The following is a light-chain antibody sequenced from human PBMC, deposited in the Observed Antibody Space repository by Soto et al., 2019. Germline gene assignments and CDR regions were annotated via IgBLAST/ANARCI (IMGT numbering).Light chain of an antibody. V-gene: IGKV1-13*02. CDR2: HAS. J-gene: IGKJ5*01. CDR3: QQFNSYPQ. Sequence: AIPLTQSPSSLSASVGDRVIITCRASQGISSALAWYQQKPGKAPELLIYHASSLESGVPSRFSGSGSGTDFTLTISSLQPEDFATYYCQQFNSYPQFGQGTRLEIK. CDR1: QGISSA.